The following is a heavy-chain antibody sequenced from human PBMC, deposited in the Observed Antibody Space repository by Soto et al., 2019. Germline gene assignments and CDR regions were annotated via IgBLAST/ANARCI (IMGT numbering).Heavy chain of an antibody. J-gene: IGHJ6*02. CDR2: INHSGST. CDR3: ARHDYGGNYYYYGMDV. V-gene: IGHV4-34*01. CDR1: GGSFSGYY. Sequence: SETLSLTCAVYGGSFSGYYWSWIRQPPGKGLEWIGEINHSGSTNYNPSLKSRVTISVDTSKNQFSLKLSSVTAADTAVYYCARHDYGGNYYYYGMDVWGQGTTVTVSS. D-gene: IGHD4-17*01.